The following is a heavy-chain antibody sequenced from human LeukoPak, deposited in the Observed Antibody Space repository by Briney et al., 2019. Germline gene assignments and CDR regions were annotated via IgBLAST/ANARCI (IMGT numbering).Heavy chain of an antibody. Sequence: GGSLRLSCAASGFTVSSNYMSWVRQAPGKGLEWVSVIYSGGSTYYADSVKGRFTISRDNSKNTLYLQMNSLRAEDTAVYYCARVEGGGWSHNYYYYGMDVWGQGTTVTVPS. CDR2: IYSGGST. V-gene: IGHV3-53*01. J-gene: IGHJ6*02. CDR3: ARVEGGGWSHNYYYYGMDV. D-gene: IGHD6-19*01. CDR1: GFTVSSNY.